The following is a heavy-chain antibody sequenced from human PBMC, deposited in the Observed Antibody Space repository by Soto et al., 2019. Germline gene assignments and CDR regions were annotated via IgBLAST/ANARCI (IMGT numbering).Heavy chain of an antibody. CDR2: INQDGIKI. J-gene: IGHJ3*01. Sequence: AKGKGLEWVANINQDGIKIHYGDSVEGRFTLSRDNAKNSLYLQLNSLTPEDTAMYYCARDFSPTGQFFSHAFDVWGQGTVVPVS. V-gene: IGHV3-7*05. CDR3: ARDFSPTGQFFSHAFDV.